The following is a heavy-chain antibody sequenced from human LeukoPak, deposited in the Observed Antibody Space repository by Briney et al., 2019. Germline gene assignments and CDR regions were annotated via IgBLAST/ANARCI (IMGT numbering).Heavy chain of an antibody. CDR3: ARADCSSSSCYELDY. CDR2: ISSSGRTI. V-gene: IGHV3-11*04. Sequence: AGTLRLSCAGSGFTFSDYYMSWIRQAPGKGLEWVSYISSSGRTIYYADSVKCRFTISRDNAKNSLYLQMNSLRAEDTAVYYCARADCSSSSCYELDYWGQGTLVTVSS. J-gene: IGHJ4*02. D-gene: IGHD2-2*01. CDR1: GFTFSDYY.